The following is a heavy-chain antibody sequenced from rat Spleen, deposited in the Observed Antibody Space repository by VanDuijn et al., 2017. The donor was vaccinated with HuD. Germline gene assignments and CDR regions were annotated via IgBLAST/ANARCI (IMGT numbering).Heavy chain of an antibody. J-gene: IGHJ2*01. V-gene: IGHV5-17*01. CDR2: ISFEGSGT. D-gene: IGHD1-11*01. CDR1: GFTFSDYT. CDR3: SRGGATRFDY. Sequence: EVQLVESGGGLVQPGRSLKLSCAVSGFTFSDYTMAWVRQAPKKGLEWVAAISFEGSGTYYGDSVKGRFTISRDNAKSTLYLQMDSLRPEDTATYYCSRGGATRFDYWGQGVMVTVSS.